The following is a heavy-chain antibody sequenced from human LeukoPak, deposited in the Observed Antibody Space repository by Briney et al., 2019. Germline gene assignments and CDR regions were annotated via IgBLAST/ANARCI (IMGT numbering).Heavy chain of an antibody. CDR1: GGSISSYY. CDR2: IYYSGST. V-gene: IGHV4-59*01. J-gene: IGHJ4*02. D-gene: IGHD3-10*01. Sequence: SETLSLTCTVSGGSISSYYWSWIRQPPGKGLEWIGYIYYSGSTNYNPSLKSRVTISVDTSKSQFSLKLSSVTAADTAVYYCARGGFGETYLDYWGQGTLVTVSS. CDR3: ARGGFGETYLDY.